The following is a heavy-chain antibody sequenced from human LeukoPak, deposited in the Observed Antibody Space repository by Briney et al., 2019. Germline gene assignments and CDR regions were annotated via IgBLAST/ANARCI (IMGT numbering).Heavy chain of an antibody. CDR3: AKGTAPNSGILDC. D-gene: IGHD1-26*01. J-gene: IGHJ4*02. Sequence: PGGSLRPSCAASGFTLTNYGMTWVRQAPGKGLEWVSTLTDIGSTTYYADSVKGRFTVSRDASKNTLYLQMNSLRADDTAIYFCAKGTAPNSGILDCWGQGTLVTVSS. CDR2: LTDIGSTT. V-gene: IGHV3-23*01. CDR1: GFTLTNYG.